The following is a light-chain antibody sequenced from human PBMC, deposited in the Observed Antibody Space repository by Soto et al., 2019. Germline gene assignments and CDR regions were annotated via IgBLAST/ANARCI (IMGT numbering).Light chain of an antibody. CDR2: TAS. V-gene: IGKV1D-12*01. CDR3: QEAYSFPVT. CDR1: QDISKW. Sequence: PLTQSPSSVSASVGDRRTLTWLASQDISKWIAWYQQKPGRAPKRLIHTASTIQREVPSRFRVSGSGTDFTLTISSLKPEDFETYYCQEAYSFPVTFGLGTRLEIK. J-gene: IGKJ5*01.